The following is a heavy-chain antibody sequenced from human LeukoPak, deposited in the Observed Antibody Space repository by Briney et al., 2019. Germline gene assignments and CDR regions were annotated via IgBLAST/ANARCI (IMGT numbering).Heavy chain of an antibody. V-gene: IGHV1-2*06. CDR3: ARSLSYSSSWSSDY. J-gene: IGHJ4*02. D-gene: IGHD6-13*01. CDR2: INPNSGGT. CDR1: GYTFTGYY. Sequence: ASVKVSCKASGYTFTGYYMHWVRQAPGQGLEWMGRINPNSGGTNYAQKFQGRVTMTRDTPISTAYMELSRLRSDDTAVYYCARSLSYSSSWSSDYWGQRTLVTVSS.